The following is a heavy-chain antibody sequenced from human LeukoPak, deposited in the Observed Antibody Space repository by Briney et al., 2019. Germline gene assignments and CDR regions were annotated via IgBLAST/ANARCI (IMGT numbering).Heavy chain of an antibody. CDR2: ISSSSSYI. J-gene: IGHJ4*02. V-gene: IGHV3-21*01. D-gene: IGHD3-22*01. Sequence: TGGSLRLSCVASGFTFSTYAMSWVRQAPGKGLEWVSSISSSSSYIYYADSVKGRFTISRDNAKNSLYLQMNSLRAEDTAVYYCARDIYDSSGYDYWGQGTLVTVSS. CDR3: ARDIYDSSGYDY. CDR1: GFTFSTYA.